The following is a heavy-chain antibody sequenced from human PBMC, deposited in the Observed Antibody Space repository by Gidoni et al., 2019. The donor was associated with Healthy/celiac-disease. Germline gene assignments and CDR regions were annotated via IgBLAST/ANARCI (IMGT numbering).Heavy chain of an antibody. D-gene: IGHD3-16*02. CDR1: GFTFSGSA. Sequence: VWLVESGGGLVQPGGSLKLSCAACGFTFSGSAMHCVLQASGKGLEWVGRIRSKAKRYATAYGASVKGMLNIDRDYSKNQAYLQMNSLKTEDTAVYYCTRPPVYDYVWGSYRDDAFDIWGQGTMVTVSS. CDR2: IRSKAKRYAT. J-gene: IGHJ3*02. CDR3: TRPPVYDYVWGSYRDDAFDI. V-gene: IGHV3-73*01.